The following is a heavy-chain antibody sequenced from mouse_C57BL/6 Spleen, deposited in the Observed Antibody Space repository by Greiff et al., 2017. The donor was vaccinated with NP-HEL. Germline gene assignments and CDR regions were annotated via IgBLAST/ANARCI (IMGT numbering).Heavy chain of an antibody. CDR1: GFTFSSYA. CDR3: ARDPMVTTRGFGY. Sequence: EVKLVESGGGLVKPGGSLKLSCAASGFTFSSYAMSWVRQTPEKRLEWVATISDGGSYTYYQDNVKGRFTISRDNAKNNLYLQMSHLKSEDTAMYYCARDPMVTTRGFGYWGQGTTLTVSS. V-gene: IGHV5-4*01. J-gene: IGHJ2*01. CDR2: ISDGGSYT. D-gene: IGHD2-2*01.